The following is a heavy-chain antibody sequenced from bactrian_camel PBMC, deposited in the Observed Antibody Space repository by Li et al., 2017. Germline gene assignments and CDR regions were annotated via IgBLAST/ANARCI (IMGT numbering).Heavy chain of an antibody. CDR1: GFTFDASD. D-gene: IGHD2*01. V-gene: IGHV3S55*01. CDR2: VSSAGRR. Sequence: HVQLVESGGGSVQVGETLRLSCTASGFTFDASDMGWYRQIPGNPCELVSSVSSAGRRYYVDSVKGRFTISQDNAKNTVYLQMNNLQVEDSAVYYCAAGGGSRDCYAGSTCPDRYCAVHYWGKGTQVTVS. J-gene: IGHJ7*01.